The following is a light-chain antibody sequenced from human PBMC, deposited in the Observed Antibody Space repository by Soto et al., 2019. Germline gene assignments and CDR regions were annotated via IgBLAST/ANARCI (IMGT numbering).Light chain of an antibody. J-gene: IGKJ1*01. Sequence: DIQMTQSPSSLSASVGNRVTITCRASQSIRGWLAWYQQKPGKAPNLLIYDASRLKSGVPSRFSGRGSGTEFTLTISSTLPDDFATFYCQQYNGYSRTFGQGTKVDIK. CDR1: QSIRGW. CDR3: QQYNGYSRT. CDR2: DAS. V-gene: IGKV1-5*01.